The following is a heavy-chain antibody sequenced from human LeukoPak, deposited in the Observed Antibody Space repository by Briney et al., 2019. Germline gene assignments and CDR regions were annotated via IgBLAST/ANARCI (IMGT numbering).Heavy chain of an antibody. CDR3: AKDPYGDYVSGNWFDP. Sequence: PGGSLRRSCAASGFTFSSYGMHWVRQAPGKGLEWVAVISYDGSNKYYADSVKGRFTISRDNSKNTLYLQMNSLRAEDTAVYYCAKDPYGDYVSGNWFDPWGQGTLVTVSS. V-gene: IGHV3-30*18. D-gene: IGHD4-17*01. CDR2: ISYDGSNK. CDR1: GFTFSSYG. J-gene: IGHJ5*02.